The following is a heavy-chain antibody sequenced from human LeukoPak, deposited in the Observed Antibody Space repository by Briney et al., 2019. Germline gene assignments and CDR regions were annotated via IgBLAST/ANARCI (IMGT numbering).Heavy chain of an antibody. CDR1: GFTFSSYG. D-gene: IGHD3-22*01. CDR2: ISYDGSNK. CDR3: GRSHYFDSSGFFSYYYGLDV. Sequence: GGSLRLSCAASGFTFSSYGMHWVRQAPGKGLEWVAVISYDGSNKYYADSVKGRFTISRDNAKNTLYLQMNSLRVEDTAVYYCGRSHYFDSSGFFSYYYGLDVWGRGTTVTVSS. V-gene: IGHV3-30*03. J-gene: IGHJ6*02.